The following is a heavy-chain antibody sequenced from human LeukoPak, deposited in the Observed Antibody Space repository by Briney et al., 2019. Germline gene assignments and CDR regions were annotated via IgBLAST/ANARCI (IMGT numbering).Heavy chain of an antibody. CDR1: GGSISSSTW. D-gene: IGHD6-19*01. CDR3: ARVQFSSGSLDY. J-gene: IGHJ4*02. V-gene: IGHV4-4*02. CDR2: IYHSGRT. Sequence: SETLSLTCTVSGGSISSSTWWSWVRQPPGKGLEWIGEIYHSGRTNFNPSLKSRVTISVDKSKNQFSLRLNSVTAADTAVYYCARVQFSSGSLDYWGQGTLVTVSS.